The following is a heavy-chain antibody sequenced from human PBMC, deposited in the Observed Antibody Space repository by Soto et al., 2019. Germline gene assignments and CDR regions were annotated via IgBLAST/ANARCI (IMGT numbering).Heavy chain of an antibody. Sequence: QVQLVQSGAEVKKPGASVRVSCKASGYTFTSYYIHWVRQAPGHGPEWMGVISPSSGGTDYAQKFQGRVNMTRDTSTSTVYMELSSLRSEDTAVYYCSRSIITTAGTDAFDLRGQGTLVTVSS. J-gene: IGHJ3*01. CDR1: GYTFTSYY. V-gene: IGHV1-46*03. CDR2: ISPSSGGT. D-gene: IGHD6-13*01. CDR3: SRSIITTAGTDAFDL.